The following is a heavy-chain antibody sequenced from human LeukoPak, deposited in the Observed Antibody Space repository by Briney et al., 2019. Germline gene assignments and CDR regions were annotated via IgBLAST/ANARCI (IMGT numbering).Heavy chain of an antibody. CDR2: ISSSSSYM. V-gene: IGHV3-21*01. CDR3: AREVVYSNYAFDY. CDR1: GFTFSSYS. D-gene: IGHD4-11*01. J-gene: IGHJ4*02. Sequence: PGGSLRLSCAASGFTFSSYSMNWVRQAPGKGLEWVSSISSSSSYMYYADSVKGRFTISRDNAKNSLYLQMNSLRAEDTAVYYCAREVVYSNYAFDYWGQGTLVTVSS.